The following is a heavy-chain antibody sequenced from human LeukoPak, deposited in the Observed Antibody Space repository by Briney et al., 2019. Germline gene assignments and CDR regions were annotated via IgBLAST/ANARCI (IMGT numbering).Heavy chain of an antibody. D-gene: IGHD3-3*01. CDR1: GGSISSSSYY. V-gene: IGHV4-39*01. J-gene: IGHJ4*02. CDR3: ARGTYYDFWSGYYYDY. Sequence: SETLSLTCTVSGGSISSSSYYWGWIRQPPGKGLEWIGSIYYSGSTYYNPSPKSRVTISVDTSKNQFSLKLSSVTAADTAVYYCARGTYYDFWSGYYYDYWGQGTLVTVSS. CDR2: IYYSGST.